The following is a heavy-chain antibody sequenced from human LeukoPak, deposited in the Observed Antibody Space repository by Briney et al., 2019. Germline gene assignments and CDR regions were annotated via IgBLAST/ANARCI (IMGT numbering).Heavy chain of an antibody. Sequence: GESLKISCKGSGYSFTSYWIGWVRQMPGKGLEWMGIIYPGDSDTRYSPSFQGQVTISADKSISTAYLQWSSLKASDTALYYCASFPNHYDSSGPFDYWGQGTLVTVSS. J-gene: IGHJ4*02. CDR1: GYSFTSYW. CDR2: IYPGDSDT. CDR3: ASFPNHYDSSGPFDY. D-gene: IGHD3-22*01. V-gene: IGHV5-51*01.